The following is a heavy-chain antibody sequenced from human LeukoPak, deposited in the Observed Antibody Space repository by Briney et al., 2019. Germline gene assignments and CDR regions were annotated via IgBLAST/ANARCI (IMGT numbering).Heavy chain of an antibody. J-gene: IGHJ4*02. D-gene: IGHD6-19*01. V-gene: IGHV3-48*03. CDR2: ISSSGTTT. Sequence: GGSLRLSCAASGFTFSSYEMNWVRQAPGKGLEWVSYISSSGTTTYYAASVKGRFTISRDNAKNSLYLQMNSLRAEDTAVYYCARDPGIAVVGVDFDYWGQGTPVTVSS. CDR1: GFTFSSYE. CDR3: ARDPGIAVVGVDFDY.